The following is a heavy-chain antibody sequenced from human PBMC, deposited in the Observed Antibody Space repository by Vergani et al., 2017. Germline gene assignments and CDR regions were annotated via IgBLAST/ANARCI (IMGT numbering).Heavy chain of an antibody. CDR1: GFTFNHYA. J-gene: IGHJ6*02. V-gene: IGHV3-23*01. CDR3: AKANPLNSGYDYLYYYHTMDV. CDR2: ISGSGGST. D-gene: IGHD5-12*01. Sequence: EVQLLESGGDLVQPGGSLRLSCSASGFTFNHYAMNWVRQAPGKWLEWVSGISGSGGSTYYAGSVKGRFTISRDSSKNTLYLQMNSLSAGDTAVYYCAKANPLNSGYDYLYYYHTMDVWGQGTTVTVSS.